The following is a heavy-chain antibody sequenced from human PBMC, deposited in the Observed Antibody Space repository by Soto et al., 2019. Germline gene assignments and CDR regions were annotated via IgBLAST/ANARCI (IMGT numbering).Heavy chain of an antibody. D-gene: IGHD2-15*01. CDR1: GYTFTSYG. CDR3: ARDWKVVAATPGDAFDI. Sequence: ASVKVSCKASGYTFTSYGISWVRQAPGQGLEWMGWISAYNGNTNYAQKLQGRVTMTTDTSTSTAYMELRSLRSDDTAVYYCARDWKVVAATPGDAFDIWGQGTMVTVSS. J-gene: IGHJ3*02. CDR2: ISAYNGNT. V-gene: IGHV1-18*01.